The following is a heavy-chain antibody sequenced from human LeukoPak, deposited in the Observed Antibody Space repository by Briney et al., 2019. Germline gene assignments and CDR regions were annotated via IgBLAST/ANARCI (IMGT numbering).Heavy chain of an antibody. V-gene: IGHV3-21*04. D-gene: IGHD5-24*01. CDR2: ITSGGTYT. CDR1: GFTFSTYN. Sequence: GGSLRLSCAASGFTFSTYNMNWVRQAPGKGLEWVSSITSGGTYTYYADSVKGRFTISRDNAKNSLYLQMNSLRAEDTAVYYCARPRNDGYNYYYYFDYWGQGTLVTVSS. J-gene: IGHJ4*02. CDR3: ARPRNDGYNYYYYFDY.